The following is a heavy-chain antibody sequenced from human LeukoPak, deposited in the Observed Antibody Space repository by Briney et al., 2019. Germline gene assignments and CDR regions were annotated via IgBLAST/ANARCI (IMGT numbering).Heavy chain of an antibody. CDR1: GGSVSSGSYY. CDR3: ARGVHSEFDY. D-gene: IGHD1-1*01. CDR2: IYYSGST. J-gene: IGHJ4*02. Sequence: TLSLTCTVAGGSVSSGSYYLSWIRQPPGKGLEWIGSIYYSGSTNSNPSLKSRVTISVHTSKNQFSLKLRSVTAADTAVYYCARGVHSEFDYWGQGTLVTVSS. V-gene: IGHV4-61*01.